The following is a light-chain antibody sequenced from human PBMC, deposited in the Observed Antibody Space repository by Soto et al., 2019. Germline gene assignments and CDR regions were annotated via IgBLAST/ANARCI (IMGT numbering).Light chain of an antibody. CDR1: SSDVGGYNY. Sequence: QSALTQPPSASGSPGQSVTISCTGTSSDVGGYNYVSWYQHHPGKAPKLIIYEVYKRPSGVPDRFSGSKSGNTAALTVSGLQAEDEADYYCSSYVGTNSYVFGTATKVTVL. V-gene: IGLV2-8*01. CDR2: EVY. J-gene: IGLJ1*01. CDR3: SSYVGTNSYV.